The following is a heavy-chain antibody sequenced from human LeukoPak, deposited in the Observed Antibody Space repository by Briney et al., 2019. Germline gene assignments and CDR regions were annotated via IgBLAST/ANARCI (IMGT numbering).Heavy chain of an antibody. J-gene: IGHJ3*02. CDR1: GYTFTSYG. CDR3: ARVRFGEFRPGPDAFDI. D-gene: IGHD3-10*01. V-gene: IGHV1-18*01. CDR2: ISAYNGNT. Sequence: ASVKVSCKASGYTFTSYGISWVRQAPGQGLEWMGWISAYNGNTNYAQKLQGRVTMTTDTSTSTAYMELRSLRSDDTAVYYCARVRFGEFRPGPDAFDIWGQGTMVTVSS.